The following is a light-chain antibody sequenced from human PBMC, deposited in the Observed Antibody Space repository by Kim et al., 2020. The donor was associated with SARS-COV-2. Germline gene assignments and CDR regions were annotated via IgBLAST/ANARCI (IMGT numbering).Light chain of an antibody. CDR2: LDSDGSH. Sequence: QPVLTQSPSASASLGASVKLTCTLSSGHSSYAIAWHQQQPEKGPRFLMKLDSDGSHNKGDGIPDRFSGSSSGAERYLTISSLQSEDEADYYCQTWDTGVRLFGGGTQLTFL. CDR1: SGHSSYA. CDR3: QTWDTGVRL. V-gene: IGLV4-69*01. J-gene: IGLJ7*01.